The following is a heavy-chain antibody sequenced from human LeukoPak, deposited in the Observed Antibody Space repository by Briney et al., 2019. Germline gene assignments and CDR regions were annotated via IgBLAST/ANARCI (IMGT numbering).Heavy chain of an antibody. Sequence: PGGSLRLSCAASGFTFSSYGMSWVRQAPGKGLEWVSGINWNGGSTGYADSVKGRFTISRDNSKNTLYLQMNGLRVEDTAVYYCAKSGYNRFDYWGQGTLVTVSS. D-gene: IGHD5-24*01. CDR2: INWNGGST. CDR3: AKSGYNRFDY. CDR1: GFTFSSYG. J-gene: IGHJ4*02. V-gene: IGHV3-20*04.